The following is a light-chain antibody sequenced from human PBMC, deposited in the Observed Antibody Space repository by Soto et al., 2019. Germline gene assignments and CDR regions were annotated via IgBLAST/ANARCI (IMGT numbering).Light chain of an antibody. V-gene: IGKV3-20*01. CDR1: QSLSSSD. J-gene: IGKJ5*01. CDR2: RAS. CDR3: KQFDSYGVT. Sequence: EIVLTQSPGTLSLSPGERATLPCRASQSLSSSDLAWFQQKPGQAPRLLIFRASSRATGVPDRFSGSGSGTDFTLTISRLEPDDFAVYYCKQFDSYGVTFGQGTRLEIK.